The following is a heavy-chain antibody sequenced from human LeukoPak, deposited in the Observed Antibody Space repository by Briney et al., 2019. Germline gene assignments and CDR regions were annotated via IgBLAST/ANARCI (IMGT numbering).Heavy chain of an antibody. V-gene: IGHV1-3*01. J-gene: IGHJ4*02. CDR2: INAGNGNT. Sequence: ASVKVSCKASGYTFTSYAMHWVRQAPGQRLEWMGWINAGNGNTKYSQKFQGRVTITRDTYASTAYMELSSLRSEDTAVYYCARVERWLQYFDYWGQGTLVTVSS. D-gene: IGHD5-24*01. CDR1: GYTFTSYA. CDR3: ARVERWLQYFDY.